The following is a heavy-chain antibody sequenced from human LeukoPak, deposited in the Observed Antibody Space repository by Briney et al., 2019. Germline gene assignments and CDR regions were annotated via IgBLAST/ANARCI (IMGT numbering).Heavy chain of an antibody. CDR3: ATTTYYYDSSGYYFFDY. CDR1: GYTLTELS. J-gene: IGHJ4*02. V-gene: IGHV1-24*01. CDR2: FDPEDGET. Sequence: GASVKVSCKVSGYTLTELSMHWVRQAPGKGLEWMGGFDPEDGETIYAQKFQGRVTMTEDTSTDTAYKELSSLRSEDTAVYYCATTTYYYDSSGYYFFDYWGQGTLVTVSS. D-gene: IGHD3-22*01.